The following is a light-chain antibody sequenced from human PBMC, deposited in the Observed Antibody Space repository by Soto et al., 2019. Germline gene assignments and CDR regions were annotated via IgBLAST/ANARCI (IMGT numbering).Light chain of an antibody. J-gene: IGLJ2*01. CDR1: SGDIGGYNY. Sequence: QSALTQPASVSGSPGQSITISCTGTSGDIGGYNYVSWYQQHPGTAPKLLISEVTNRPSGVSNRFSGSKSGNTASLTISGLQAEDEADYYRSSFSADTAPVLFGGGTKLTVL. CDR2: EVT. V-gene: IGLV2-14*01. CDR3: SSFSADTAPVL.